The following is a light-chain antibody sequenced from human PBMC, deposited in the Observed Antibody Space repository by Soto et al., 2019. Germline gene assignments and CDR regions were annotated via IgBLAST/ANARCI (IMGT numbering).Light chain of an antibody. J-gene: IGLJ3*02. V-gene: IGLV2-14*01. CDR2: EVS. Sequence: QSALTQPASVSGSPGQSITISCTGTIYDVGAYHYVSWYQQFPGKAPKLILYEVSNRPSGISDRFSGFRSGNTASLTVSGLQAEDDGPYYCISYTTTGALVFGGGTKLTVL. CDR3: ISYTTTGALV. CDR1: IYDVGAYHY.